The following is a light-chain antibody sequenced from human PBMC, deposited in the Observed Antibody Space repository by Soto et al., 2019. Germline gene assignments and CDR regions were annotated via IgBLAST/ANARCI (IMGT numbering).Light chain of an antibody. J-gene: IGKJ1*01. CDR1: QHVIYSY. CDR2: GAS. CDR3: QQYGTSPPWT. V-gene: IGKV3-20*01. Sequence: EIVLTQSPGTLSLSPGERATLSCRASQHVIYSYLAWYQQKPGQAPRLLIYGASSRAAGIPDRFSGSGSGTDFTLTISRLEPEDFAVYYCQQYGTSPPWTFGQGTKVEIK.